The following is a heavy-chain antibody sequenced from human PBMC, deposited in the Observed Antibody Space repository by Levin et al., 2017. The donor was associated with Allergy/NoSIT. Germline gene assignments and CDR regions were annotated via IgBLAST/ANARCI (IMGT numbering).Heavy chain of an antibody. CDR3: AREDDFEAFDI. J-gene: IGHJ3*02. Sequence: SETLSLTCAVYGGSFSGYYWSWIRQPPGKGLEWIGEINHSGSTNYNPSLKSRVTISVDTSKNQFSLKLSSVTAADTAVYYCAREDDFEAFDIWGQGTMVTVSS. CDR1: GGSFSGYY. CDR2: INHSGST. V-gene: IGHV4-34*01. D-gene: IGHD3-3*01.